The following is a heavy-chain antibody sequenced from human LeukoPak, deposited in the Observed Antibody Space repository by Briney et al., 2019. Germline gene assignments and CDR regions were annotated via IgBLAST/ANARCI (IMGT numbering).Heavy chain of an antibody. V-gene: IGHV3-21*01. D-gene: IGHD2/OR15-2a*01. CDR2: ISGTSSHI. CDR1: GFTFSTYS. CDR3: ARSVIVADTTRGFDY. Sequence: GGSLRLSCAASGFTFSTYSMNWVRQAPGKGLEWVSIISGTSSHIFDADSVKGRFTISRDNAKNSLYLQMNSLRAEDTAVYYCARSVIVADTTRGFDYWGQGILVTVSS. J-gene: IGHJ4*02.